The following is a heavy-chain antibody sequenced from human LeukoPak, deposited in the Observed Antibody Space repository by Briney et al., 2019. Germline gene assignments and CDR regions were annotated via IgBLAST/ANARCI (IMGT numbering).Heavy chain of an antibody. D-gene: IGHD1-26*01. V-gene: IGHV4-4*07. CDR3: ARGGRFSGSYDY. CDR1: GGSISSYY. J-gene: IGHJ4*02. Sequence: PSETLSLTCSVSGGSISSYYWSWVRQPPGKGLEWIGRMFASGRTNYNPSLKSRITMSVDMSKNHFSLKLSSVTAADTAVYYCARGGRFSGSYDYWGQGTLVTVSS. CDR2: MFASGRT.